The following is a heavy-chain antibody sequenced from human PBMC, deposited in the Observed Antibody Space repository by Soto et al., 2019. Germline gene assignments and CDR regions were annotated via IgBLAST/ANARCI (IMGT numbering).Heavy chain of an antibody. Sequence: SETLSLTCTVSGGSISSSSYYWGWIRQPPGKGLEWIGSIYYSGSTYYNPSLKSRVTISVDTSKNQFSLKLSSVTAADTAVYYCASQTTGSFDYWGQGTLVTVSS. CDR3: ASQTTGSFDY. CDR1: GGSISSSSYY. CDR2: IYYSGST. D-gene: IGHD4-4*01. J-gene: IGHJ4*02. V-gene: IGHV4-39*01.